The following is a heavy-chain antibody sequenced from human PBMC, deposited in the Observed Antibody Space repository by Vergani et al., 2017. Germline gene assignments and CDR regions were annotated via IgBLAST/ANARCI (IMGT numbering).Heavy chain of an antibody. CDR2: IKQDGSEK. J-gene: IGHJ3*02. Sequence: EVQLVESGGGLVQPGGSLRLSCAASGFSFSSYWMSWVRQAPGKGLEWVANIKQDGSEKYYVDSVKSRFTISRDNAKNSLYLQMNSLRAEDTAVYYCARSGADCSSTSCYRRRGAFDIWGQGTMVTVSS. D-gene: IGHD2-2*02. CDR3: ARSGADCSSTSCYRRRGAFDI. V-gene: IGHV3-7*03. CDR1: GFSFSSYW.